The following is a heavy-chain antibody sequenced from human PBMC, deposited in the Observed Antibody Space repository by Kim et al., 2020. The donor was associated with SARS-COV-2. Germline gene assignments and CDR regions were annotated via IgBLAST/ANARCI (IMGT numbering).Heavy chain of an antibody. Sequence: SETLSLTCTVSGGSISSSSYYWGWIRQPPGKGLEWIGSIYYSGSTYYNPSLKSRVTISVDTSKNQFSLKLSSVTAADTAVYYCARFRGGSGYYSRFDPWGQGTLVTVSS. CDR2: IYYSGST. V-gene: IGHV4-39*01. CDR3: ARFRGGSGYYSRFDP. J-gene: IGHJ5*02. CDR1: GGSISSSSYY. D-gene: IGHD3-22*01.